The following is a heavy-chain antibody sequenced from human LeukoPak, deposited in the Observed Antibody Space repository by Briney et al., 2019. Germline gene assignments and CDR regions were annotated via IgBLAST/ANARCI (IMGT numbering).Heavy chain of an antibody. CDR2: TWYDGSSE. CDR1: GFIFSSYG. V-gene: IGHV3-33*01. J-gene: IGHJ4*02. Sequence: GRSRRLSCAASGFIFSSYGMHWVRQAPGKGLEWVAVTWYDGSSEYYADSVKGRFTISRDNSKNTLYLQMNILRAEDTALYYCARGDGYNHPTFDYWGQGTLVTVSS. CDR3: ARGDGYNHPTFDY. D-gene: IGHD5-24*01.